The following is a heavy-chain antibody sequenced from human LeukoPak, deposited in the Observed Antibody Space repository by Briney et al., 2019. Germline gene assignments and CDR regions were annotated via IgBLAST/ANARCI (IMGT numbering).Heavy chain of an antibody. CDR2: IGGSSGKT. CDR3: AKQPYQYVSGSPSWFDP. CDR1: GFIFSNYA. D-gene: IGHD3-10*01. V-gene: IGHV3-23*01. J-gene: IGHJ5*02. Sequence: GGSLRLSCAASGFIFSNYAMTLVRQAPGKGLEWVSGIGGSSGKTFYADSVKGRFTISRDNPKNTLYLQMNNLRAEDAAVYFCAKQPYQYVSGSPSWFDPWGQGTLVTVSS.